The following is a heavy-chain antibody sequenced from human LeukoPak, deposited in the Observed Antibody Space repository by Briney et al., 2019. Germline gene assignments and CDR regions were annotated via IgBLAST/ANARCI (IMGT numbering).Heavy chain of an antibody. CDR2: INGDGSST. CDR3: ARDGVPAAADY. Sequence: QPGGSLRLSCVVSRFTFSRHWMRWVRQAPGKGLVWVSHINGDGSSTNYADSVRGRFTISRDSAKNTLYLQMNSLRAEDTAVYYCARDGVPAAADYWGQGTVVTVSS. J-gene: IGHJ4*02. V-gene: IGHV3-74*01. CDR1: RFTFSRHW. D-gene: IGHD2-2*01.